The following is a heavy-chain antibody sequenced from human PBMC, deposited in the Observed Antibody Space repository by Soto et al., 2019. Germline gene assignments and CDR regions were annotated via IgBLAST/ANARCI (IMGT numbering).Heavy chain of an antibody. CDR3: ARITVTTNAFDI. V-gene: IGHV2-70*11. CDR1: GFSLITSGMC. J-gene: IGHJ3*02. D-gene: IGHD4-17*01. CDR2: IDWDDDK. Sequence: SGPTLVNPTQTLTLTFTFSGFSLITSGMCVSWIRQPPGKALEWLARIDWDDDKYYSTSLKTRLTISKDTSKNQVVLTMTNMDPVDTATYYCARITVTTNAFDIWGQGTMVTVSS.